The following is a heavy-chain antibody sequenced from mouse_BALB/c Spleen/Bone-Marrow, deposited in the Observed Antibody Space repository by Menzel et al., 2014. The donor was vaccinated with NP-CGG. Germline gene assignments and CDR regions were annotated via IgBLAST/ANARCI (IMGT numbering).Heavy chain of an antibody. CDR2: ISCYNGAT. CDR3: VRRGNPIVYYAMDY. V-gene: IGHV1S34*01. J-gene: IGHJ4*01. Sequence: LVKTGASVKISCKASGYSFTGYYMHWVQQSHGKSLEWIGYISCYNGATSYNQNFKGKATFTVDTSSRTAYMQFNSLTSEDSAVYYCVRRGNPIVYYAMDYWGQGTSVTVSS. CDR1: GYSFTGYY.